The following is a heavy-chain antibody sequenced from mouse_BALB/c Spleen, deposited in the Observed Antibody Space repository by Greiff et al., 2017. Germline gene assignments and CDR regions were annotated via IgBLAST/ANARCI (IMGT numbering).Heavy chain of an antibody. Sequence: VQLQQSGPELVKPGASVKISCKASGYTFTDYNMHWVKQSHGKSLEWIGYIYPYNGGTGYNQKFKSKATLTVDNSSSTAYMELRSLTSEDSAVYYCAREGDYYGYDYWGQGTTLTVSS. J-gene: IGHJ2*01. CDR2: IYPYNGGT. D-gene: IGHD1-2*01. CDR3: AREGDYYGYDY. V-gene: IGHV1S29*02. CDR1: GYTFTDYN.